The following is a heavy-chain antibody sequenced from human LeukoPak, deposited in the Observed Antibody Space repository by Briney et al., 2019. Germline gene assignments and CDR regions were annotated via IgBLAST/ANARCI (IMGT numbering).Heavy chain of an antibody. Sequence: ASVKVSCKASGYTFTGYYMHWVRQAPGQGLEWMGRINPNSGGTNYAQKFQGRVTMTRDTSISTAYMELSRLRSDDTAVYYRARQLYGDTFDYRGQGTLVTVSS. V-gene: IGHV1-2*06. D-gene: IGHD4-17*01. CDR1: GYTFTGYY. CDR3: ARQLYGDTFDY. CDR2: INPNSGGT. J-gene: IGHJ4*02.